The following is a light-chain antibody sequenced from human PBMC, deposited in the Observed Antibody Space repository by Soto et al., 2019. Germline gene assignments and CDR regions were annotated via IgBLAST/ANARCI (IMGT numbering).Light chain of an antibody. Sequence: IVLTQSPATLSLSPGERATLSYRASQSVSSYLAWYQQKPGQAPRLLIYDASNRATGISARFSGSGSGTDFTLTISSLQPEDFAVYYCQQRSKWPPEVTFGQGTRLEIK. J-gene: IGKJ5*01. CDR2: DAS. CDR1: QSVSSY. V-gene: IGKV3-11*01. CDR3: QQRSKWPPEVT.